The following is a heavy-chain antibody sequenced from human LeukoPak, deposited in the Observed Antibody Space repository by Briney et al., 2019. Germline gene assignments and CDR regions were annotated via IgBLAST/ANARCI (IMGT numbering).Heavy chain of an antibody. Sequence: SETLSLTCTVSGGSISSSTYYWGWIRQPPGKGLEWLGSIYYSGNTYHNPSLKSRLTISVDTSKNQFSLKLSSVTAADTAVYYCARLLRVGYCSTTSCNWFDPWGQGTLVIVSS. CDR3: ARLLRVGYCSTTSCNWFDP. CDR2: IYYSGNT. V-gene: IGHV4-39*07. CDR1: GGSISSSTYY. D-gene: IGHD2-2*03. J-gene: IGHJ5*02.